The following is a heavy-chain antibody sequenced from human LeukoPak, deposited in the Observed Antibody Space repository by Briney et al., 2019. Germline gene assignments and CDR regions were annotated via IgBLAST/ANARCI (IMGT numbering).Heavy chain of an antibody. Sequence: SETLSLTCTVSGGSISSSSYYWGWIRQPPGTGLEWIGSIFYSGSTFYNPSLKGRVTLSVDTSKNHFSLKLSSVTAADTAVYYCARHGCSSNICHFDYWGLGTLVTVSS. CDR3: ARHGCSSNICHFDY. CDR1: GGSISSSSYY. J-gene: IGHJ4*02. D-gene: IGHD2-2*01. V-gene: IGHV4-39*01. CDR2: IFYSGST.